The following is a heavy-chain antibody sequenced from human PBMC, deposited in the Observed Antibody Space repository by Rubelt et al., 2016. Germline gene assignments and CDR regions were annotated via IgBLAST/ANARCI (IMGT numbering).Heavy chain of an antibody. CDR1: GGSVSSRDLY. V-gene: IGHV4-39*01. Sequence: QVQLQESGPGLVKPSETLSLNCTVSGGSVSSRDLYWDWVRQPPGKGLEWIGSFYDNANIYYKPSLKSRVTISVETSKNQFSLKFTSVTAADTAVYYCARHRDLYLPLDFWGQGTLVTVSS. CDR3: ARHRDLYLPLDF. J-gene: IGHJ4*02. CDR2: FYDNANI.